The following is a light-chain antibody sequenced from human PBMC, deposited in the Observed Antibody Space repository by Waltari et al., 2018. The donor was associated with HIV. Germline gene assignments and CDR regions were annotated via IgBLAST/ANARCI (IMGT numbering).Light chain of an antibody. J-gene: IGLJ1*01. CDR2: GKN. CDR3: NSRDSSGDLYV. V-gene: IGLV3-19*01. Sequence: SSELTQDPAVSVALGQTVRITCQGDSLRTYYASWHQQKPGQAPVLVFFGKNNRPPAIPDRFSGSTSGNTASLTITGAQAEDEADYYCNSRDSSGDLYVFGTATKVTVL. CDR1: SLRTYY.